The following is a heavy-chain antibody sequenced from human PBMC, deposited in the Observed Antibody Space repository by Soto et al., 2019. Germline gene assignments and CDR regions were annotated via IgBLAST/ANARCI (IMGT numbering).Heavy chain of an antibody. CDR1: GYTFTSYY. D-gene: IGHD5-18*01. V-gene: IGHV1-46*01. J-gene: IGHJ5*01. CDR3: ARDDPRIQLWFDY. CDR2: INPSGGST. Sequence: ASGKVSCKASGYTFTSYYMHWLRQAPGQGLEWMGIINPSGGSTSYAQKFQGRVTMTRDTSTSTVYMELSSLRSEDTAVYYCARDDPRIQLWFDYWGQGTLVTVSS.